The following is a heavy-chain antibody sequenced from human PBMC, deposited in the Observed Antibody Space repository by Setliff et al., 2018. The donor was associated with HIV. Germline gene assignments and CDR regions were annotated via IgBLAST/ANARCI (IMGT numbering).Heavy chain of an antibody. CDR3: ARDVGLCGVDCWPYFYFDL. Sequence: PSETLSLTCTISGGFISNHYWNWIRQPPGKGLEWIGSTHYSGSSYYSPSLKSRVTRSLDTSKNQFSLKLSSMTAADTAVYYCARDVGLCGVDCWPYFYFDLWGRGNLVTAPQ. J-gene: IGHJ2*01. CDR2: THYSGSS. CDR1: GGFISNHY. V-gene: IGHV4-59*11. D-gene: IGHD2-21*02.